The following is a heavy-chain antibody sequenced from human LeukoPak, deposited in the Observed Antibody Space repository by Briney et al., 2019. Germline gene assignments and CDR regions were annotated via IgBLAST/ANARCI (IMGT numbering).Heavy chain of an antibody. Sequence: PGRSLRLSCAASGFTFSSYAMHWVRQAPGKGLEWVAVISHDGSNKYYADSVKGRFTISRDNSKNTLYLQMNSLRAEDTAVYYCASGGWEVLDHWGQGTLVTVSS. J-gene: IGHJ4*02. D-gene: IGHD1-26*01. CDR2: ISHDGSNK. CDR1: GFTFSSYA. V-gene: IGHV3-30*04. CDR3: ASGGWEVLDH.